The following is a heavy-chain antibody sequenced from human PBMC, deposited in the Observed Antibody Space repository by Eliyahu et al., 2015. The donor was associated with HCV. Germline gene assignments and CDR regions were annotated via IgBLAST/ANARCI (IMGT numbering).Heavy chain of an antibody. D-gene: IGHD4-11*01. CDR3: AKELYDYSIDYYFDY. Sequence: QVQLVESGGGVVQPGRSLRLSCAASGFTFSSYGMHWVRQAPGKGLEWVAVTSYDGSNKYYADSVKGRFTISRDNSKNTLYLQMNSLRAEDTAVYYCAKELYDYSIDYYFDYWGQGTLVTVSS. V-gene: IGHV3-30*18. CDR1: GFTFSSYG. CDR2: TSYDGSNK. J-gene: IGHJ4*02.